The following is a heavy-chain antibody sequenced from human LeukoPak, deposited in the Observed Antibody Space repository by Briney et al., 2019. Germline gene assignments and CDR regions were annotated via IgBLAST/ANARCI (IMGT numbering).Heavy chain of an antibody. CDR3: ARDFDEAAAGKAFDY. Sequence: ASVKVSCKASGYTFTSYGISWVRQAPGQGLEWMGWISAYNGNTNYAQKLQGRVTMTTDTSTSTAHMELRSLRSDDTAVYYCARDFDEAAAGKAFDYWGQGTLVTVSS. CDR1: GYTFTSYG. D-gene: IGHD6-13*01. J-gene: IGHJ4*02. CDR2: ISAYNGNT. V-gene: IGHV1-18*01.